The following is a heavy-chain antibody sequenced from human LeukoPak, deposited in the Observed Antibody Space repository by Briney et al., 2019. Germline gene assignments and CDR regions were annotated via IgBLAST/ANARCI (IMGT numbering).Heavy chain of an antibody. V-gene: IGHV1-2*02. CDR2: INPGNGGT. Sequence: ASVKVSCKTSGYTFTDYYIFWVRQAPGQGVEWMGWINPGNGGTNYAQRFHGRVTIIRDMSINTAYMELTSLISDDTAIYYCARYQHGSYNVDYWGQGTLVTVSS. CDR3: ARYQHGSYNVDY. CDR1: GYTFTDYY. J-gene: IGHJ4*02. D-gene: IGHD3-10*01.